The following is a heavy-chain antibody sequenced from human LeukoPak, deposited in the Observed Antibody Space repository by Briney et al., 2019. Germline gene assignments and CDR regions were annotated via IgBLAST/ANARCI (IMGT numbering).Heavy chain of an antibody. CDR2: IYTSGST. Sequence: SQTLSLTCTVSGGSISSGSYYWSWIRQPAGKGLEWIGRIYTSGSTNYNPSLKSRVTMSVDTSKNQFSLKLSSVTAADTAVYYCARDSPDYYGSGHDYWGQGTLVTVSS. CDR3: ARDSPDYYGSGHDY. J-gene: IGHJ4*02. V-gene: IGHV4-61*02. CDR1: GGSISSGSYY. D-gene: IGHD3-10*01.